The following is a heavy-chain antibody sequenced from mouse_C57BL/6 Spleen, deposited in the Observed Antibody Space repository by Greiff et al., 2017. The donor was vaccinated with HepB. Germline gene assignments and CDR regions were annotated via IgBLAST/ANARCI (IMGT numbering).Heavy chain of an antibody. CDR3: AGDKYGNRYFDV. V-gene: IGHV12-3*01. Sequence: QVQLKESGPGLVKPSQSLFLTCSITGFPITSGYYWIWIRQSPGKPLEWMGYITHSGETFYNPSLQSPISITRETSKNQFFLQLNSVTTEDTAMYYCAGDKYGNRYFDVWGTGTTVTVSS. J-gene: IGHJ1*03. D-gene: IGHD2-10*02. CDR2: ITHSGET. CDR1: GFPITSGYY.